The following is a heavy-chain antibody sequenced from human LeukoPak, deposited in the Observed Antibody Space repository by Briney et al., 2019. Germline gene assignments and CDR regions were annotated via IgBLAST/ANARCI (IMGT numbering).Heavy chain of an antibody. V-gene: IGHV3-7*01. CDR3: ARDGAFRIYDY. Sequence: PGGSLRLSCAASGFTFSSYWMTWVRQAPGKGLEWVASIKQDGNEKYYVDSVKGRFTISRDNARNSLYLQMSSLRADDTAVYYCARDGAFRIYDYWGRGTLVTVSS. CDR1: GFTFSSYW. D-gene: IGHD3-3*02. CDR2: IKQDGNEK. J-gene: IGHJ4*02.